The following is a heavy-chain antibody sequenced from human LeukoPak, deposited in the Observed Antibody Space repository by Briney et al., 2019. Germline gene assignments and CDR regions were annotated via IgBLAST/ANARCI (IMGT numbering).Heavy chain of an antibody. D-gene: IGHD1-26*01. V-gene: IGHV3-23*01. CDR3: ARDPLCVVGATGAFEI. CDR2: ISGSGGST. Sequence: PGGSLRLSCAASGFTFSSYAMSWVRQAPGKGLEWVSGISGSGGSTYYADSVKGRFTISRDNAKNTLYLQMNSLRAEDTAVYYCARDPLCVVGATGAFEIWGQGTMVTVSS. J-gene: IGHJ3*02. CDR1: GFTFSSYA.